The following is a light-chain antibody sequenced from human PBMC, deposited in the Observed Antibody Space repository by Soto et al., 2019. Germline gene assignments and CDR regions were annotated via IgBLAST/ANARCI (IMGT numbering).Light chain of an antibody. J-gene: IGLJ2*01. CDR2: EVS. CDR3: CSYTSTNARI. V-gene: IGLV2-14*01. CDR1: SSDIGGHNY. Sequence: QSVLTQPASVSGSPGQSITISCTGTSSDIGGHNYVSWYQQYPGKAPKLMIYEVSNRPSGISNRFSGSKSGSTASLTISGLQAEDEADYYCCSYTSTNARIFCGGTKVTVL.